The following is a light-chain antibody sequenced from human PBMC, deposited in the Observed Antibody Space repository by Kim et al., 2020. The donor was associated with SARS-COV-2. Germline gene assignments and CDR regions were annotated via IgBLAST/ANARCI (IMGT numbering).Light chain of an antibody. J-gene: IGLJ2*01. CDR3: AAWDDSLNGVV. Sequence: QRVTISCSGSNSNIGSNTVNWYQQLPGTAPKLLIYSNTQRPSGVPDRFSGPKSGTSASLAISGLQSEDEADYYCAAWDDSLNGVVFGGGTQLTVL. CDR1: NSNIGSNT. CDR2: SNT. V-gene: IGLV1-44*01.